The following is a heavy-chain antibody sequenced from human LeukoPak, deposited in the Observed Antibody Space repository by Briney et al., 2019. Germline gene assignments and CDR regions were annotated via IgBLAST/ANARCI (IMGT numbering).Heavy chain of an antibody. J-gene: IGHJ4*02. CDR1: GGTFDIYA. CDR2: IIPMSGRT. D-gene: IGHD3-3*01. CDR3: ARGPYYDFWSGASFGS. Sequence: ASVKVSCKASGGTFDIYAVFWVRQAPGQGLEWMGGIIPMSGRTNYAQKFQGRVTITTDESTSAVYLELSSLKSDDTAVYYCARGPYYDFWSGASFGSWGQGTLDTVSS. V-gene: IGHV1-69*05.